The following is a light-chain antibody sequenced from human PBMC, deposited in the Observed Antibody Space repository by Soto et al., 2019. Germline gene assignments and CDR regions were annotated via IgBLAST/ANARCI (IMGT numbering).Light chain of an antibody. CDR3: LQNYNYPLT. CDR1: QGIRND. Sequence: IQMTQSPSSLSASVGDRVTITCRSRQGIRNDLGWYQQKPGQAPKLLIYTASSLQSGVPSRFSGSGSGTFFTLTISSLQPEDFATYYCLQNYNYPLTFGGATRVEIK. V-gene: IGKV1-6*01. CDR2: TAS. J-gene: IGKJ4*01.